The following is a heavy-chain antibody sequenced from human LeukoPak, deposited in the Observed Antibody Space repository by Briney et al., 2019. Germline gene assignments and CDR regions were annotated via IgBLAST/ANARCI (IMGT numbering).Heavy chain of an antibody. V-gene: IGHV4-39*07. D-gene: IGHD2-15*01. J-gene: IGHJ4*02. CDR3: ARGGYCSGGSCYYFDY. CDR2: INHSGST. Sequence: SETLSLTCTVSGGSISSSSYYWGWIRQPPGKWLEWIGEINHSGSTNYNPSLKSRVTISVDTSKNQFSLKLSSVTAADTAVYYCARGGYCSGGSCYYFDYWGQGTLVTVSS. CDR1: GGSISSSSYY.